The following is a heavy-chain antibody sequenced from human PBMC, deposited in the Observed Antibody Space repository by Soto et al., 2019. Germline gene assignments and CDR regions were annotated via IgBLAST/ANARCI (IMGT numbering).Heavy chain of an antibody. D-gene: IGHD4-17*01. J-gene: IGHJ1*01. CDR1: GFTFSSYG. V-gene: IGHV3-30*03. CDR3: ASVKGGYGDSEYFQH. CDR2: ISDDGGNK. Sequence: GGSLRLSCAASGFTFSSYGMHWVRQAPGKGLEWVAVISDDGGNKYYADSVKGRFTISRDNSKNTLYLQMNSLRAEDTAVYYCASVKGGYGDSEYFQHWGQGTLVTVSS.